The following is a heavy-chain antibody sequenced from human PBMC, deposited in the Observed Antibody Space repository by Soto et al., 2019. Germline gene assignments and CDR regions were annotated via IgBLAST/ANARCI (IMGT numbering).Heavy chain of an antibody. CDR2: ISGSGITT. CDR1: GFTFSTYA. D-gene: IGHD3-22*01. V-gene: IGHV3-23*01. CDR3: ARGRGYPYYFDY. J-gene: IGHJ4*02. Sequence: EVQLLESGGGLVQPGGSLRLSCAASGFTFSTYAMSWVRQAPGKGLEWVSGISGSGITTYYADSVKGRFTISRDNSKNTLYLQMNSLRAEDTAVYFCARGRGYPYYFDYWGQGSLVTVSS.